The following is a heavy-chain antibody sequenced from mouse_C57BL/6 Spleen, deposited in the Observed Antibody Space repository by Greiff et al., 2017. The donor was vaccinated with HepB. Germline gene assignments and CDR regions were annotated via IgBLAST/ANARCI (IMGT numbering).Heavy chain of an antibody. D-gene: IGHD2-1*01. CDR2: ISYDGSN. J-gene: IGHJ1*03. CDR3: ARDRIYYGYGYFDV. V-gene: IGHV3-6*01. CDR1: GYSITSGYY. Sequence: DVQLQESGPGLVKPSQSLSLTCSVTGYSITSGYYWNWIRQFPGNKLEWMGYISYDGSNNYNPSLKNRISITRDTSKNQFFLKLNSVTTEDTATYYCARDRIYYGYGYFDVWGTGTTVTVSS.